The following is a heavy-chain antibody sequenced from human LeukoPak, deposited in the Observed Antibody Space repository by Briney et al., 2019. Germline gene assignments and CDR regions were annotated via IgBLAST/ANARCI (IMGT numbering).Heavy chain of an antibody. D-gene: IGHD3-22*01. CDR1: GFTFDDYA. CDR2: ISWNSGSI. Sequence: PGRSLRLYCAASGFTFDDYAMHWVRQAPGKGLEWVSGISWNSGSIGYADSVKGRFTISRDNAKNSLYLQMNSLRAEDTALYYCAKDRNYDSSGYIDYWGQGTLVTVSS. J-gene: IGHJ4*02. CDR3: AKDRNYDSSGYIDY. V-gene: IGHV3-9*01.